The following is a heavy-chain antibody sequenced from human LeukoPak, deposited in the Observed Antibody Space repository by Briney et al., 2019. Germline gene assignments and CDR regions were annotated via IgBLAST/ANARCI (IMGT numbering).Heavy chain of an antibody. CDR1: GFTFSSYG. Sequence: PGGSLRLSCAASGFTFSSYGMHWVRQAPGKGLEWVAFIRYDGSNKYYADSVKGRFTISRDNSKNTLYLQMNSLRAEDTAVYYCAKDPSYYDTGGGYWGQGTLVTVSS. V-gene: IGHV3-30*02. CDR2: IRYDGSNK. D-gene: IGHD3-22*01. CDR3: AKDPSYYDTGGGY. J-gene: IGHJ4*02.